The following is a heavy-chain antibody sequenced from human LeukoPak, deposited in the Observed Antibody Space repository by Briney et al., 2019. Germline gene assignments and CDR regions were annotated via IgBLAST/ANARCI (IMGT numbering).Heavy chain of an antibody. CDR1: GGSISSYY. V-gene: IGHV4-59*12. Sequence: PSETLSLTCTVSGGSISSYYWSWIRQPPGKGLEWIGYIYYSGSTNYNPSLKSRVTISVDTSKNQFSLKLSSVTAADTAVYHCARVKGFGELSHIDYWGQGTLVTVSS. D-gene: IGHD3-10*01. J-gene: IGHJ4*02. CDR3: ARVKGFGELSHIDY. CDR2: IYYSGST.